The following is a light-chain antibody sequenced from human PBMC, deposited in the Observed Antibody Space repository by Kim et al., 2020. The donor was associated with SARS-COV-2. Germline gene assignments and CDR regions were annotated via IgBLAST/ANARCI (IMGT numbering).Light chain of an antibody. CDR1: QGIGTW. CDR2: AAS. V-gene: IGKV1D-12*01. CDR3: QKTNSFPLT. J-gene: IGKJ4*01. Sequence: DIQMTQSPSSVSASVGDRVTITCRASQGIGTWLAWYHQRPGKAPELLIYAASTLQSGVPSRFSGSGSETDFTLTISSLQPEDFGTYFYQKTNSFPLTFGGGTKVDIK.